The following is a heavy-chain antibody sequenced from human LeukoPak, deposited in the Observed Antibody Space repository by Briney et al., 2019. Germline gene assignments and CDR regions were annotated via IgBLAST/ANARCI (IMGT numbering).Heavy chain of an antibody. CDR3: ARDELWQQLEFDY. V-gene: IGHV3-7*01. CDR1: GFTFSGYW. J-gene: IGHJ4*02. D-gene: IGHD6-13*01. CDR2: IKQDGSEK. Sequence: GGSLRLSCAASGFTFSGYWMGWVRQASGKGLEWVANIKQDGSEKYYVDSVKGRFSVSRDNAKNSLYLQMNSLRAEDTAVYYCARDELWQQLEFDYWGQGTLVTVSS.